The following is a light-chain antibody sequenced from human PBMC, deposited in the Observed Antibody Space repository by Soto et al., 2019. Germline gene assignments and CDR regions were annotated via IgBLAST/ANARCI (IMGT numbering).Light chain of an antibody. J-gene: IGKJ3*01. CDR3: QQYTTSPFP. CDR1: QSVGSNY. Sequence: EIGLTQSPGTLSLSPVEIANLYFRSSQSVGSNYLAWYQPKPGQAPRVLIYGASSRATGIPDRFSGSGSGADFTLTISRLEPEDFAVYYCQQYTTSPFPSGAGTKVAI. CDR2: GAS. V-gene: IGKV3-20*01.